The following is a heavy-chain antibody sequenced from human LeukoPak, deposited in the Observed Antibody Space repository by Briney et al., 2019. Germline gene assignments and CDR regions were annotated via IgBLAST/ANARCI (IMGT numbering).Heavy chain of an antibody. V-gene: IGHV3-7*01. Sequence: GRSLRLSCAASGFTFSTYWMSSGRQGPGEGLEWVANIKPDGSETYYLVSVKGRFTIPRDTAQNSLYLRMNRLRAEDTAMYYCARDSAGNDYWGQGTLVTVSS. CDR2: IKPDGSET. D-gene: IGHD6-13*01. CDR3: ARDSAGNDY. J-gene: IGHJ4*02. CDR1: GFTFSTYW.